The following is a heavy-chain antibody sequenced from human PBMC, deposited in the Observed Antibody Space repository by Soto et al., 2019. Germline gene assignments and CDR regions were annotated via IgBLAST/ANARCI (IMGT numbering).Heavy chain of an antibody. J-gene: IGHJ4*02. CDR1: GFTFSSYG. D-gene: IGHD3-22*01. CDR2: IWYDGSNK. CDR3: ARDLGIYYDSSGPCDY. Sequence: GGSLRLSCAASGFTFSSYGMHWVRQAPGKGLEWVAVIWYDGSNKYYADSVKGRFTISRDNSKNTLYLQMNSLRAEDTAVYYCARDLGIYYDSSGPCDYWGQGTLVTVPQ. V-gene: IGHV3-33*01.